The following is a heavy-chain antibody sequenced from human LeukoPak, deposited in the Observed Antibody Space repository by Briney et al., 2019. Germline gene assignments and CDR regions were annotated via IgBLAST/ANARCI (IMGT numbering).Heavy chain of an antibody. J-gene: IGHJ4*02. CDR3: AREPYYDSGGHIDH. CDR2: ICYSGST. V-gene: IGHV4-39*01. Sequence: SETLSLTCTVSGDSISSNSYYWGWIRQPPGKGLEWIGSICYSGSTYYNLSLKSRVTISVDTSKTQFSLKLNSVTAADTAVYYCAREPYYDSGGHIDHWGQGTLVTVSS. D-gene: IGHD3-22*01. CDR1: GDSISSNSYY.